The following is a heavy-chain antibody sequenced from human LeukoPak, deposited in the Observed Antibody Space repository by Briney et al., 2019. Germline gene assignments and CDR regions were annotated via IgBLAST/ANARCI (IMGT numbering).Heavy chain of an antibody. CDR1: GFTFSSYA. CDR3: ARDRSGSYPNWFDP. J-gene: IGHJ5*02. CDR2: ITGNGANT. Sequence: GGSLRLSCAASGFTFSSYAMSWVRQAPGKGLEWVSAITGNGANTFYADSVKGRFTISSDNSKNTMYLQMNSLRAEDPALYYCARDRSGSYPNWFDPWGQGTLVTVSS. V-gene: IGHV3-23*01. D-gene: IGHD3-10*01.